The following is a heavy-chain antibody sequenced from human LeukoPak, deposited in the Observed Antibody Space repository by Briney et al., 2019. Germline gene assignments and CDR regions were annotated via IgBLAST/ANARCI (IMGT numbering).Heavy chain of an antibody. Sequence: ASLMLSCTASGYTFTSYDISWVRQAPGQGLEWMGWMNSNSGNTGYAQNFQGRVTISVNTSKSTAYMELSSLRSEDTAVYYCARSGSSSGSIDYWGQGTLVTVSS. CDR3: ARSGSSSGSIDY. D-gene: IGHD6-13*01. V-gene: IGHV1-8*03. J-gene: IGHJ4*02. CDR1: GYTFTSYD. CDR2: MNSNSGNT.